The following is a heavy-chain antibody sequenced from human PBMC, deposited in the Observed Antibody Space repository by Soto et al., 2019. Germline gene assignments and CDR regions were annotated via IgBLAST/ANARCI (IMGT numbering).Heavy chain of an antibody. J-gene: IGHJ4*02. V-gene: IGHV3-74*01. Sequence: PGGSLRLSCAASGFRFSSYWMHWVRQDPGKGLVWVSRISTDGSSTTYADSVKGRFTISRDNAKNTLDLQLNSLRAEDTAVYYCGRDSSGSVDSWGQGTLVTVSS. CDR3: GRDSSGSVDS. D-gene: IGHD3-10*01. CDR2: ISTDGSST. CDR1: GFRFSSYW.